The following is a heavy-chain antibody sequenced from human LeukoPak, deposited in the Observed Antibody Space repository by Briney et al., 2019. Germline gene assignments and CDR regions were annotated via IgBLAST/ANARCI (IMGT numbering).Heavy chain of an antibody. CDR3: ARSSSVTIPGYYFDY. V-gene: IGHV1-18*01. Sequence: AASVKASCKASDYTFTSYGISWVRQAPGQGLEWMGWISAYNGNTNYARKFQGRVTVTTDTSTSTAYMELTSLRSDDTAVYYCARSSSVTIPGYYFDYWGQGTLVTVSS. J-gene: IGHJ4*02. CDR2: ISAYNGNT. CDR1: DYTFTSYG. D-gene: IGHD2-21*01.